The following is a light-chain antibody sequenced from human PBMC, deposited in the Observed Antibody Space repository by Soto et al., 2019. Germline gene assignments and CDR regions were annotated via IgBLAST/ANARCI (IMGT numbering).Light chain of an antibody. V-gene: IGKV1-33*01. J-gene: IGKJ3*01. CDR1: QDISNY. CDR2: DAS. Sequence: DVQMTPSPSSLSASVGDRVTITCQARQDISNYLNWYQQKPGQAPKLLFYDASNLETGVPSGFSGSGSGTVFTVSICSLQPEDIATYYCQQYDNLPFTFGPGTKVDI. CDR3: QQYDNLPFT.